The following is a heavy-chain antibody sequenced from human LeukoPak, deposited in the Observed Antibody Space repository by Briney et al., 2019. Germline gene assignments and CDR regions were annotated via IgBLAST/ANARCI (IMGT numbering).Heavy chain of an antibody. CDR3: ARDIAVAGSLYDAFDI. V-gene: IGHV4-59*01. CDR1: GGSISSYY. J-gene: IGHJ3*02. Sequence: SETLSLTCTVSGGSISSYYWSWIRQPPGKGLEWIGYIYYIGSTNYNPSLKSRVTISVDTSKNQFSLKLSSVTAADTAVYYCARDIAVAGSLYDAFDIWGQGTMVTVSS. D-gene: IGHD6-19*01. CDR2: IYYIGST.